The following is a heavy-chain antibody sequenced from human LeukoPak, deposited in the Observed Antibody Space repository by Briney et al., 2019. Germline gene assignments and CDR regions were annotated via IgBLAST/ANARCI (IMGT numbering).Heavy chain of an antibody. CDR3: AKGPDYGDEDLDY. D-gene: IGHD4-17*01. CDR1: GFKFDDYA. CDR2: ISWNSGLI. V-gene: IGHV3-9*01. Sequence: PGRSLRLSCAASGFKFDDYAMHWVRQVPGKGLEWVSGISWNSGLIDYADSVKGRFSISRDNAKNTLYLQMNSLRAEDTAVYYCAKGPDYGDEDLDYWGQGTLVTVSS. J-gene: IGHJ4*02.